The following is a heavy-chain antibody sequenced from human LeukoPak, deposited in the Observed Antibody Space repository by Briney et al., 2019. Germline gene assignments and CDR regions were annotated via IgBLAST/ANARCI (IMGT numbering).Heavy chain of an antibody. Sequence: GGSLRLSCAASGFTFISYAMSWVRQAPGKGLEWVSAISGGGGSTYYADSVKGRFTISRDNSKNTLYLQMNSLRAEDTAVYYCAKDVSRSILVVPAATLNSFDPWGQGTLVTVSS. CDR2: ISGGGGST. V-gene: IGHV3-23*01. J-gene: IGHJ5*02. D-gene: IGHD2-2*01. CDR3: AKDVSRSILVVPAATLNSFDP. CDR1: GFTFISYA.